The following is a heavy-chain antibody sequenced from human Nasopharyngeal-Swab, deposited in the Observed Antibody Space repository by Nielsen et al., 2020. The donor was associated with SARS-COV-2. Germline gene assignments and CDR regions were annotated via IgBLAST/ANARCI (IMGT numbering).Heavy chain of an antibody. Sequence: WVRQAPGQGLEWMGGIIPILGIANYAQKFQGRVTITADKSTSTAYMELSSLRSEDTAVYYCARAAQPERRLYWFDPWGQGTLVTVSS. CDR2: IIPILGIA. D-gene: IGHD1-1*01. V-gene: IGHV1-69*10. J-gene: IGHJ5*02. CDR3: ARAAQPERRLYWFDP.